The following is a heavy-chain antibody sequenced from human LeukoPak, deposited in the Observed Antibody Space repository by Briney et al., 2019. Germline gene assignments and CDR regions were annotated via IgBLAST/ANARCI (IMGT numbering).Heavy chain of an antibody. D-gene: IGHD2-2*01. Sequence: GGSLRLSCAASGFTFSSYGMHWVRQAPGKGLEWVAVISYDGSNKYYADSVKGRFTISRDNSKNTLYLQMNSLRAEDTAVYYCAKLVPAATTAGWFDPWGQGTLVTVSS. CDR1: GFTFSSYG. V-gene: IGHV3-30*18. CDR3: AKLVPAATTAGWFDP. J-gene: IGHJ5*02. CDR2: ISYDGSNK.